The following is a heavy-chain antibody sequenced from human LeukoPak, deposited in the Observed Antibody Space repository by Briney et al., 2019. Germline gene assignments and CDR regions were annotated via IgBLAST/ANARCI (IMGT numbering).Heavy chain of an antibody. Sequence: GGSLRLSCVASGFTFSSYWMHWVRQAPGEGLVWVSRINPDGSITNYADSVKGRFTISRDNAKNTLHLQMNSLRGEDTAVYYCATAGSYRFDCWGQGTLVTVSS. CDR2: INPDGSIT. CDR3: ATAGSYRFDC. V-gene: IGHV3-74*01. J-gene: IGHJ4*02. D-gene: IGHD1-26*01. CDR1: GFTFSSYW.